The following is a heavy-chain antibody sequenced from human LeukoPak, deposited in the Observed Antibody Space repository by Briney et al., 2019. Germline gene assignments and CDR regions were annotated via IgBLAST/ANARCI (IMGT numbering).Heavy chain of an antibody. CDR1: GFTFSNYV. CDR2: ISGSGGST. J-gene: IGHJ4*02. Sequence: GGSLTLSCAASGFTFSNYVMGWVRQAPAKGLAWVSAISGSGGSTYYADSVKGRFTTSRDNSKNTLYLQMTSLRAEYTAVYYCAKEQWLVLAGTDYWGQGTLVTVSS. V-gene: IGHV3-23*01. CDR3: AKEQWLVLAGTDY. D-gene: IGHD6-19*01.